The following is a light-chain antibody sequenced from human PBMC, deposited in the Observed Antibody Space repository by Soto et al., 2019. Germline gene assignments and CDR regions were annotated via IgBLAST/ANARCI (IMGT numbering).Light chain of an antibody. CDR2: SAS. CDR1: QSISSS. J-gene: IGKJ1*01. V-gene: IGKV3-15*01. Sequence: EIVMTQSPATLSLSPGERATLSCRASQSISSSLAWYQQKPGQAPRLLLYSASTRTTGIPARFSRSRSGTEFSLTISSLQSEDFAVYYCQHYYNWPPWTFGQGTKVEIK. CDR3: QHYYNWPPWT.